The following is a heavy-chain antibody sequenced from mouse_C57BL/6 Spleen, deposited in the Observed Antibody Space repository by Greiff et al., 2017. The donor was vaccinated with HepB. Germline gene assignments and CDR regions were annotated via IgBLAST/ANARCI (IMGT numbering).Heavy chain of an antibody. J-gene: IGHJ1*03. V-gene: IGHV5-16*01. CDR3: ARVTTVVANWYFDV. CDR2: INYDGSST. Sequence: EVKLVESEGGLVQPGRSMKLSCTASGFTFSDYYMAWVRQVPEKGLEWVANINYDGSSTYYLDSLKSRFIISRDNAKNILYLQMSSLKSEDTATYYCARVTTVVANWYFDVWGTGTTVTVSS. CDR1: GFTFSDYY. D-gene: IGHD1-1*01.